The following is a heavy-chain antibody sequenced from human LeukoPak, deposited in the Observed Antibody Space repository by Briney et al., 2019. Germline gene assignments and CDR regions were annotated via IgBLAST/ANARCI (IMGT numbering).Heavy chain of an antibody. CDR1: GFTFSSYA. D-gene: IGHD3-3*01. CDR3: AKAPGFGVVSIYYFDY. J-gene: IGHJ4*02. Sequence: GGSLRLSSTASGFTFSSYAMSWVRQAPGKGLEWVSAISGSGGSTYYADSVKGRFTISRDNSKNTLYLQMNSLRAEDTAVYYCAKAPGFGVVSIYYFDYWGQGTLVTVSS. V-gene: IGHV3-23*01. CDR2: ISGSGGST.